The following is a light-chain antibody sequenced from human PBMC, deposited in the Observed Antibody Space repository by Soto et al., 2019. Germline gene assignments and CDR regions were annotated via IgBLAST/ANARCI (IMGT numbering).Light chain of an antibody. Sequence: EIVMTQSPATLSVSPGERATLSCRASQSVSSNLAWSQQKPGQAPRLLIYGASTSATGIPARFSGSGSGTESARTISSLQCEDFAFYYCQQYNNWPPPYTFGQGTKLEIK. V-gene: IGKV3-15*01. CDR3: QQYNNWPPPYT. CDR1: QSVSSN. CDR2: GAS. J-gene: IGKJ2*01.